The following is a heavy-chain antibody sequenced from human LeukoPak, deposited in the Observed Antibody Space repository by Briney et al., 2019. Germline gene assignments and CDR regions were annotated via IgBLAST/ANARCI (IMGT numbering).Heavy chain of an antibody. CDR3: ARAHCGGDCYSLDY. D-gene: IGHD2-21*02. CDR1: GFTFTTYG. CDR2: IWYDGSNK. V-gene: IGHV3-33*01. Sequence: GGSLRLSCAAPGFTFTTYGMHSVRQAPGKGLEWVAVIWYDGSNKYYADSVKGRFTISRDNFKNTLNLQMNTLRAEDTAVYYCARAHCGGDCYSLDYWGQGTLVTVSS. J-gene: IGHJ4*02.